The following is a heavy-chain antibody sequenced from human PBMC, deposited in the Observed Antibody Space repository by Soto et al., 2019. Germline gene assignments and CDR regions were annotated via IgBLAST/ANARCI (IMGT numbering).Heavy chain of an antibody. CDR3: ARDISCGGDCFYFDY. CDR1: GFTVSSNY. D-gene: IGHD2-21*01. Sequence: GGSLRLSCAASGFTVSSNYMSWVRQAPGKGLEWVSVIYSGGSTYYADSVKGRFTISRHNSKNTLYLQMNSLRAEDTAVYYCARDISCGGDCFYFDYWGQGTLVTVSS. J-gene: IGHJ4*02. CDR2: IYSGGST. V-gene: IGHV3-53*04.